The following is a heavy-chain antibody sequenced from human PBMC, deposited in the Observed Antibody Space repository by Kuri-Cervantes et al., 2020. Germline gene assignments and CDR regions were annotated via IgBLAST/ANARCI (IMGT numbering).Heavy chain of an antibody. Sequence: GESLKISCAASGFTFSSYGMHWVRQAPGKGLEWVANIKQDGSDKYYVDSVKGRFTISRDNAKNSLYLQMNSLRVEDTALYYCARTYYYDGSGYYFGYWGQGTLVTVSS. D-gene: IGHD3-22*01. CDR2: IKQDGSDK. V-gene: IGHV3-7*05. CDR3: ARTYYYDGSGYYFGY. CDR1: GFTFSSYG. J-gene: IGHJ4*02.